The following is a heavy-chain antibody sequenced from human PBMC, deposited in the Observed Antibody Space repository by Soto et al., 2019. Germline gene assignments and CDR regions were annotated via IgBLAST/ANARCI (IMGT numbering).Heavy chain of an antibody. Sequence: XETLSLTCTVSGGSINTYTWTWIRQPPGKGLEWTGYIYSSGSTNYNPSLKSRVTISVDTSKNQFSLKLRSVTAADTAVYYCARGDQELDYWGQGTLVTVSS. CDR1: GGSINTYT. V-gene: IGHV4-59*01. J-gene: IGHJ4*02. CDR2: IYSSGST. D-gene: IGHD1-26*01. CDR3: ARGDQELDY.